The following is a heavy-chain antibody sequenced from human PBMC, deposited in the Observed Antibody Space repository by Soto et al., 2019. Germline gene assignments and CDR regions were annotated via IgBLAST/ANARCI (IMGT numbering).Heavy chain of an antibody. Sequence: GGSLRLSCAASGFTFSNYAMHWARQAPGKGLEWVAVISYDGSNKYYADSVKGRFTISRDNSKNTLYLQMHSLRAEDTAVYYCARDLEFGGYCSGGSCYPANWGQGTPVTVSS. CDR3: ARDLEFGGYCSGGSCYPAN. D-gene: IGHD2-15*01. J-gene: IGHJ4*02. V-gene: IGHV3-30-3*01. CDR1: GFTFSNYA. CDR2: ISYDGSNK.